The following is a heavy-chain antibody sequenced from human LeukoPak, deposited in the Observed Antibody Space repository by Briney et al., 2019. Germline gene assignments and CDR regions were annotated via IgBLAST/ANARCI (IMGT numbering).Heavy chain of an antibody. D-gene: IGHD2-21*02. CDR2: ISSSSSYI. CDR1: GFTFSSYS. CDR3: ARVASCGGDCLYDAFDI. V-gene: IGHV3-21*01. J-gene: IGHJ3*02. Sequence: GGSLRLSCAASGFTFSSYSMNWVRQAPGKGLEWVSSISSSSSYIYYADSVKGRFTISRDNSKNTLYLQMGSLRAEDMAVYYCARVASCGGDCLYDAFDIWGQGTMVTVSS.